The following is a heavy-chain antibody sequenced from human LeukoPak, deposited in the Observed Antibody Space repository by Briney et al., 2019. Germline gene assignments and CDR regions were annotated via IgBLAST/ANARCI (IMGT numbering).Heavy chain of an antibody. J-gene: IGHJ6*03. CDR3: ARIKGRYCSGGSCDPYYYYYMDV. CDR1: GGSLSSYY. CDR2: MYHSGRT. V-gene: IGHV4-59*12. D-gene: IGHD2-15*01. Sequence: PSETLCLSCAVSGGSLSSYYWSWIRQPPGKGLEWMGYMYHSGRTNYNTSPKSRVTMSVDTSKNQFSLKLSSVTAADTAVYYCARIKGRYCSGGSCDPYYYYYMDVWGKGTTVTISS.